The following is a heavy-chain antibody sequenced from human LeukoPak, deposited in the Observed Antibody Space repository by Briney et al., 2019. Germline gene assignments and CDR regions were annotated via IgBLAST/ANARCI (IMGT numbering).Heavy chain of an antibody. CDR1: GFTFSSYS. CDR2: ISSSSSSYI. D-gene: IGHD3-10*01. CDR3: ARDRPIYYYGSGSYYNERPPCDY. Sequence: AGGSLRLSCAASGFTFSSYSMNWVRHAPEKGLEWVSSISSSSSSYIYYPDSVKGRFTISRDNAKNSLYLQMNSLRAEDTAVYYCARDRPIYYYGSGSYYNERPPCDYWGQGTLVTVSS. J-gene: IGHJ4*02. V-gene: IGHV3-21*01.